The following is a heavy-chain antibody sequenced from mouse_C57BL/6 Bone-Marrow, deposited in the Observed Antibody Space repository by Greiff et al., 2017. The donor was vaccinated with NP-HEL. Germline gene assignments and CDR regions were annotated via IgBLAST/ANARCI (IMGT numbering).Heavy chain of an antibody. J-gene: IGHJ3*01. CDR3: ARLGIYYDYDDFGD. Sequence: VKLMESDAELVKPGASVKISCKVSGYTFTDHSIHWMKQRPEQGLEWIGYIYPRDGSTKSNEKFKGKATLTADKSSNTAYMQLNSLTSEDSAVYFCARLGIYYDYDDFGDWGQGALVTVAA. CDR2: IYPRDGST. D-gene: IGHD2-4*01. CDR1: GYTFTDHS. V-gene: IGHV1-78*01.